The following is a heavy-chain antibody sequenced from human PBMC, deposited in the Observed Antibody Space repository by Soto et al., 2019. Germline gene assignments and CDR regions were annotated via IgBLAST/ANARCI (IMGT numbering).Heavy chain of an antibody. CDR2: ISGSGGST. V-gene: IGHV3-23*01. J-gene: IGHJ4*02. CDR3: AARLRFLEWFSSFDY. Sequence: SGGSLRLSCAASGFTFSSYAMSWVRQAPGKGLEWVSAISGSGGSTYYADSVKGRFTISRDNSKNTLYLQMNSLRAEDTAVYYCAARLRFLEWFSSFDYWGQGTLVTVSS. D-gene: IGHD3-3*01. CDR1: GFTFSSYA.